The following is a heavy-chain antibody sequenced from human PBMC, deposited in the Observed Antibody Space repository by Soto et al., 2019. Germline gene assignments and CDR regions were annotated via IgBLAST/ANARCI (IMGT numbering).Heavy chain of an antibody. Sequence: SETLSLTCAVYGGSFSGYYWSWIRQPPGKGLEWIGYIYYSGSTYYNPSLKSRVTISVDTSKNQFSLKLSSVTAADTAVYYCARAHSGYEPFDYWGQGTLVTVSS. CDR1: GGSFSGYY. V-gene: IGHV4-34*09. J-gene: IGHJ4*02. CDR3: ARAHSGYEPFDY. D-gene: IGHD5-12*01. CDR2: IYYSGST.